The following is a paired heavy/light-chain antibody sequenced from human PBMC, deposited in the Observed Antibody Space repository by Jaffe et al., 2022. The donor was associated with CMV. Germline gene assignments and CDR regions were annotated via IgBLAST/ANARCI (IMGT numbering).Heavy chain of an antibody. D-gene: IGHD6-13*01. Sequence: EVQLLESGGGLVQPGGSLRLSCAASGFTFSSYAMSWVRQAPGKGLEWVSAISGSGGSTYYADSVKGRFTISRDNSKNTLYLQMNSLRAEDTAVYYCALKEQQQLVRYALRLYYYYGMDVWGQGTTVTVSS. J-gene: IGHJ6*02. CDR3: ALKEQQQLVRYALRLYYYYGMDV. CDR1: GFTFSSYA. CDR2: ISGSGGST. V-gene: IGHV3-23*01.
Light chain of an antibody. J-gene: IGLJ3*02. V-gene: IGLV7-46*01. CDR2: DTS. CDR1: TGAVTSGHY. CDR3: LLSYSGAPWV. Sequence: QAVVTQEPSLTVSPGGTVTLTCGSSTGAVTSGHYPYWFQQKPGQAPRTLIYDTSNKHSWTPARFSGSLLGGKAALTLSGAQPEDEAEYYCLLSYSGAPWVFGGGTKLTVL.